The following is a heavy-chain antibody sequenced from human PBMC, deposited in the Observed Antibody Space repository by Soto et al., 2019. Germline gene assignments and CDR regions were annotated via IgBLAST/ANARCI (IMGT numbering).Heavy chain of an antibody. V-gene: IGHV3-13*01. CDR3: ARGGLGRYYYYMDV. CDR1: GFTFSSYD. D-gene: IGHD7-27*01. J-gene: IGHJ6*03. Sequence: GGSLRLSCAASGFTFSSYDMHWVRQATGKSLEWVSAIGTAGDTYYPGSVKGRFTISRENAKNSLYLQMNSLRAGDTAVYYCARGGLGRYYYYMDVWGKGTTVTVSS. CDR2: IGTAGDT.